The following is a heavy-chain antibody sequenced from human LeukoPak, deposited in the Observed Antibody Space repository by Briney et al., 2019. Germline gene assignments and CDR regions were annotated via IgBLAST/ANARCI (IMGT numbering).Heavy chain of an antibody. CDR1: GGSFSGYY. CDR2: INHSGST. CDR3: ARDGPGDYDAFDI. V-gene: IGHV4-34*01. J-gene: IGHJ3*02. Sequence: SETLSLTCAVYGGSFSGYYWSWIRQPPGKGLEWIGEINHSGSTNYNPSLKSRVTISVDTSKNQFSLKLSSVTAADTAVYYCARDGPGDYDAFDIWGQGTMVTVSS. D-gene: IGHD4-17*01.